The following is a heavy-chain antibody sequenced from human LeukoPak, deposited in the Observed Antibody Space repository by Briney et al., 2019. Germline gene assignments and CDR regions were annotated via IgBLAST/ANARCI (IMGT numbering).Heavy chain of an antibody. D-gene: IGHD4-11*01. CDR2: IYSGGST. CDR1: GFTVSNNY. V-gene: IGHV3-66*02. J-gene: IGHJ3*02. CDR3: ASRPTGAGAFDI. Sequence: GGSLRLSCAASGFTVSNNYVSWIRQAPGKGLEWVSVIYSGGSTYYADSVKGRFTISRDNSKNTLYLQMNSLRAEDTAVYYCASRPTGAGAFDIWGQGTMVTVSS.